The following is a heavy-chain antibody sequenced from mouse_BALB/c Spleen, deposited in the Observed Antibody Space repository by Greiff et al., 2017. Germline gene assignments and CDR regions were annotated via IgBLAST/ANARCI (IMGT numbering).Heavy chain of an antibody. CDR1: GFTFSSYG. V-gene: IGHV5-6-3*01. Sequence: EVKLVESGGGLVQPGGSLKLSCAASGFTFSSYGMYWVRQTPDKRLELVATINSNGGSTYYPDSVKGRFTISRDNAKNTLYLQMSSLKSEDTAMYHCARDPPYYDYDVEPLAHWGQGTRVTVSA. CDR3: ARDPPYYDYDVEPLAH. J-gene: IGHJ3*01. D-gene: IGHD2-4*01. CDR2: INSNGGST.